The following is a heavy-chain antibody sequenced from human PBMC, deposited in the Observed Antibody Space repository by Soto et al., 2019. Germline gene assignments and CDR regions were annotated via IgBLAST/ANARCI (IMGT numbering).Heavy chain of an antibody. J-gene: IGHJ6*02. V-gene: IGHV1-46*01. D-gene: IGHD3-16*01. Sequence: SVKVSCKASGDSVSNDYLHWVRQAPGQGFEWLGLISPFGGATAYAQRFEGRVTVTMDKSSTTFYLELSSLRSDDTAVYYCAKGRGGKTVANFGMDVWGQGVTVTVSS. CDR1: GDSVSNDY. CDR3: AKGRGGKTVANFGMDV. CDR2: ISPFGGAT.